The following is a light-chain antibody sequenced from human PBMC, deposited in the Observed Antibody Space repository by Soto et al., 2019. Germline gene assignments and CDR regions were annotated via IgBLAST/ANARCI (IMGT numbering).Light chain of an antibody. Sequence: QSALTQPRSVSGSPGQSVTISCTGTSSDVGGYNYVSWYQQHPGKAPKLMIXXVXKRXXXXXXXFSGSKSGNTASLTISGXXXXXXXXXYCCSYAGSYNVVFGGGTKLTVL. J-gene: IGLJ2*01. CDR2: XVX. V-gene: IGLV2-11*01. CDR1: SSDVGGYNY. CDR3: CSYAGSYNVV.